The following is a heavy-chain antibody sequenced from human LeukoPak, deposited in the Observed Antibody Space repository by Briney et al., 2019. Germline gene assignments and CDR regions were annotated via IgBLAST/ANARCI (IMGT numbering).Heavy chain of an antibody. D-gene: IGHD5-18*01. CDR2: IGTSSNI. CDR1: GFTFSSYG. V-gene: IGHV3-48*01. J-gene: IGHJ3*02. Sequence: QPGGSLRLSCAASGFTFSSYGMNWVRQAPGKGLEWVSYIGTSSNIYYTDSVKGRFTISRDNAKNSLYLQMNSLRAEDTAIYYCARFEYSYGYGDGFDIWGQGTMVTVSS. CDR3: ARFEYSYGYGDGFDI.